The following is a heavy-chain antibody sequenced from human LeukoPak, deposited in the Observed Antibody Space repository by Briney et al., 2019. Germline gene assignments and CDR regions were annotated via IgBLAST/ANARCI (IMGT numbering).Heavy chain of an antibody. CDR1: GGCVSSNRAA. J-gene: IGHJ3*02. D-gene: IGHD3-3*02. CDR3: ARVLVYGRDAWYT. V-gene: IGHV6-1*01. CDR2: TYYRSKWYN. Sequence: SQTLSLTCAISGGCVSSNRAASIRFRQSPSRGLEWLGRTYYRSKWYNDYEVSVKSRISITPDTSKNQFSLQLNSVTPEDTARCDYARVLVYGRDAWYTWGQGTRVTVSS.